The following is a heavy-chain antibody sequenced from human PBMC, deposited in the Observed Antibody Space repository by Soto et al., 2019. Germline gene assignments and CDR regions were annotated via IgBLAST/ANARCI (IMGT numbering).Heavy chain of an antibody. CDR1: GFTFSSYW. CDR2: IKQDGSEK. V-gene: IGHV3-7*03. CDR3: ARDSRSWYTSYLFDY. J-gene: IGHJ4*02. Sequence: PGGSLRLSCAASGFTFSSYWMSWVRQAPGKGLEWVANIKQDGSEKYYVDSVKGRFTISRDNAKNSLYLQMNSLRAEDTAVYYCARDSRSWYTSYLFDYWGQGTLVTVSS. D-gene: IGHD6-13*01.